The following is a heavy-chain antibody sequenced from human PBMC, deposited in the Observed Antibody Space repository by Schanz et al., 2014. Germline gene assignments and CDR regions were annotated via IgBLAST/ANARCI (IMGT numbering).Heavy chain of an antibody. J-gene: IGHJ4*02. CDR3: ARLDPYCRSGTCSRAFDF. V-gene: IGHV3-23*01. D-gene: IGHD2-15*01. CDR1: GFSFSSYA. CDR2: MNESHSTI. Sequence: EVQLLESGGGLVEPGGSLRLSCAASGFSFSSYAMGWVRQARGKGLEWVSAMNESHSTIYYADSVRGRFTISRDNSKNTLYLQLNSLRAEDTAVYYCARLDPYCRSGTCSRAFDFWGQGTLVTASS.